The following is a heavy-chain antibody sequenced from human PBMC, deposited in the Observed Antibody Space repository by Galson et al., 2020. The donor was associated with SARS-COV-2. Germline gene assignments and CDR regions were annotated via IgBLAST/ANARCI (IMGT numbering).Heavy chain of an antibody. CDR1: DDPMSRYY. Sequence: SQTLSLTCSASDDPMSRYYWSWIRQPPGKGLEWSGYISYSGSTSHNPSLRSRVTISVDLSKNQLSLKVTSVTAADTAVYYCARDPAPLYGDNYYYGMDVWGRGTTVTVSS. CDR2: ISYSGST. V-gene: IGHV4-59*01. D-gene: IGHD4-17*01. J-gene: IGHJ6*02. CDR3: ARDPAPLYGDNYYYGMDV.